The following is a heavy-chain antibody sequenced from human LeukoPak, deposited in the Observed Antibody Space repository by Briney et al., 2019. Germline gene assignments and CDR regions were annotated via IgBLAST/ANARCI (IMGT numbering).Heavy chain of an antibody. D-gene: IGHD3-3*01. Sequence: ASVKVSCKASGYTFTDYYIHWVRQAPGQGLEWMGWINPNSGGTNYAQKFQGRVTMTRDTSISTAYMELSRLRSDDTAVYYCARDEGNMWYYDFWSGYYDYWGQGTLVTVSS. J-gene: IGHJ4*02. CDR2: INPNSGGT. V-gene: IGHV1-2*02. CDR3: ARDEGNMWYYDFWSGYYDY. CDR1: GYTFTDYY.